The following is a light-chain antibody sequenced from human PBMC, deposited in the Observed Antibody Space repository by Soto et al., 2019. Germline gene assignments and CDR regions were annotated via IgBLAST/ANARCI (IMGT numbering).Light chain of an antibody. CDR3: SSHRSSGPIFV. CDR1: NSDGGGYNY. V-gene: IGLV2-14*01. CDR2: EVD. J-gene: IGLJ1*01. Sequence: QSALTQPASVSGFPGQSITIPFTGSNSDGGGYNYVSWYQQHPGKAPKPMIYEVDNRPSGVSNRFSGSKSGNTASLTISGLQDEDEADYYCSSHRSSGPIFVFGTGTKVTVL.